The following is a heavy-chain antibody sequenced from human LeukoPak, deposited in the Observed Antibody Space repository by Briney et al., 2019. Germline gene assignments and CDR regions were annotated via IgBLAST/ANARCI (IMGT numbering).Heavy chain of an antibody. V-gene: IGHV4-59*08. D-gene: IGHD3-10*01. CDR2: IYYSGST. J-gene: IGHJ4*02. Sequence: PSETLSLTCTVSGGSISSYYWSWIRQPPGKGLEWIGYIYYSGSTNYNPSLKSRATISVDTSKNQFSLKLSSVTAADTAVYYCARLAVRGVITDWGQGTLVTVSS. CDR3: ARLAVRGVITD. CDR1: GGSISSYY.